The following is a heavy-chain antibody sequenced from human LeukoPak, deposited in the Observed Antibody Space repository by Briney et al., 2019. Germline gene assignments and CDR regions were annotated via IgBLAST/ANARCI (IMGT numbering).Heavy chain of an antibody. V-gene: IGHV3-23*01. Sequence: GRSLRLSCAASGLRLRNHAMSGVRQARGEGGEGVSSIMGSGGSTNYADSVRGRFTISRDNSKTTLYLQMNDLRAEDTAVYYCAKAYGDYTFAEYFQDWGQGTLVAVSS. CDR1: GLRLRNHA. D-gene: IGHD4-17*01. CDR3: AKAYGDYTFAEYFQD. CDR2: IMGSGGST. J-gene: IGHJ1*01.